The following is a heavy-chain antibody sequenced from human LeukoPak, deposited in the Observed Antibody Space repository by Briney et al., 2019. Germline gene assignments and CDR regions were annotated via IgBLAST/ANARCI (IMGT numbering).Heavy chain of an antibody. J-gene: IGHJ6*02. Sequence: GGSLRLSCAASGFTFSSYWMSWVRQAPGKGLESVANIKQYGSEKYYVDSVKGRFTISRDNAKNSLYLQMNSLRAEDTAVYFCARESLVSGTTRGNYYYYGMDVWGRGTTVTVSS. CDR2: IKQYGSEK. CDR1: GFTFSSYW. V-gene: IGHV3-7*01. CDR3: ARESLVSGTTRGNYYYYGMDV. D-gene: IGHD1-7*01.